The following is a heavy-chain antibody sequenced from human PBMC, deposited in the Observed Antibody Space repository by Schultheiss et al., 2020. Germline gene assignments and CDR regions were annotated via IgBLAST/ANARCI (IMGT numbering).Heavy chain of an antibody. CDR1: GGSVSSGSYY. CDR3: ARRCYGRCGWYFDL. V-gene: IGHV4-61*01. CDR2: IYYSGST. J-gene: IGHJ2*01. D-gene: IGHD3-16*01. Sequence: SETLSLTCTVSGGSVSSGSYYWSWIRQPPGKGLEWIGYIYYSGSTNYNPSLKSRVTISVDTSKNQFSLKLSSVTAADTAVYYCARRCYGRCGWYFDLWGRGTLVNVYS.